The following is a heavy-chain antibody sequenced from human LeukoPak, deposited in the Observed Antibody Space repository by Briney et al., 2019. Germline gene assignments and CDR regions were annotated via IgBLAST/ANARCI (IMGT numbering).Heavy chain of an antibody. V-gene: IGHV3-23*01. D-gene: IGHD7-27*01. CDR3: ATWGPWSYFDY. CDR2: ISGSGSGT. J-gene: IGHJ4*02. CDR1: GFTFSSYA. Sequence: GGSLRLSCAASGFTFSSYAMTWVRQAPGKGLKWVSTISGSGSGTYYADSVKGRFTISRDNAKNSLYLQMNSLRAEDTAVYYCATWGPWSYFDYWGQGTLVTVSS.